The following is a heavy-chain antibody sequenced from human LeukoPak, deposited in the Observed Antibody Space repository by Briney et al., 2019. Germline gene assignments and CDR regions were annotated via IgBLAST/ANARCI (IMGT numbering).Heavy chain of an antibody. D-gene: IGHD3-10*01. CDR1: GFTFSSYA. V-gene: IGHV3-23*01. CDR2: ISGSGGST. CDR3: AKALKYGSGSYYSGFDY. J-gene: IGHJ4*02. Sequence: PGGSLRLSCAASGFTFSSYAMSWVRQAPRKGLEWVSAISGSGGSTYYADSVKGRFTISRDNSKNTLYLQMNSLRAEDTAVYYCAKALKYGSGSYYSGFDYWGQGTLVTVSS.